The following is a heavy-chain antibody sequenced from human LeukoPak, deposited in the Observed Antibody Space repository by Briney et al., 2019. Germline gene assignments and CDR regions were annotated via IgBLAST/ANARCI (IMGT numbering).Heavy chain of an antibody. CDR1: GYTFTSYD. Sequence: ASVKVSCKASGYTFTSYDINWVRQATGQGLEWMGWMNTNSGNTGYAQKFQGRVTMTRNTSISTAYMELSSLRSEDTAVYCCARGDMAWFGELSSMDVWGQGTTVTVSS. CDR2: MNTNSGNT. V-gene: IGHV1-8*01. J-gene: IGHJ6*02. D-gene: IGHD3-10*01. CDR3: ARGDMAWFGELSSMDV.